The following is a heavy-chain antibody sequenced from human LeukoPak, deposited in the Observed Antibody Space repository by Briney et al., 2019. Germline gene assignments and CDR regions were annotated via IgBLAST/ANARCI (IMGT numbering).Heavy chain of an antibody. CDR1: GFTFSNYW. CDR3: ARWTVAGRFFDY. Sequence: GGSLRLSCAASGFTFSNYWMTRVRQAPGKGLEWVANVKQDGSEQYYVDSVKGRFTISRDNAKNSLYLQMNSLRAEDTAVYYCARWTVAGRFFDYWGQGTLVTVSS. J-gene: IGHJ4*02. D-gene: IGHD6-19*01. V-gene: IGHV3-7*03. CDR2: VKQDGSEQ.